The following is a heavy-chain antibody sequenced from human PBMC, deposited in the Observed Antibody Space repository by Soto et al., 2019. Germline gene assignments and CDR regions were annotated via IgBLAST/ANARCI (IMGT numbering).Heavy chain of an antibody. CDR2: IYYSGST. J-gene: IGHJ5*02. V-gene: IGHV4-31*03. CDR1: GGSISSGGYY. Sequence: TLSLTCTVSGGSISSGGYYWSWIRQHPGKGLEWIGYIYYSGSTYYNPSLKSRVTISVDTSKNQFSLKLSSVTAADTAVYYCARDVPDLRYYGDYSIWFDPWGQGTLVTVSS. D-gene: IGHD4-17*01. CDR3: ARDVPDLRYYGDYSIWFDP.